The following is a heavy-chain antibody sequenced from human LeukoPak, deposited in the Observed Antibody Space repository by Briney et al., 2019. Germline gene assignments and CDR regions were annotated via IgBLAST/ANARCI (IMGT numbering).Heavy chain of an antibody. CDR2: ISGSGIRK. D-gene: IGHD3-9*01. J-gene: IGHJ6*03. V-gene: IGHV3-23*01. Sequence: PGGSLRLSCAASGFTFSSYAMSWVRQAPGKGLEWVSDISGSGIRKNDADSVKGRFTISRDNSKNTLYLQMNSLRAEDTAVYYCARPPETGYYLISYYMDVWGKGTTVTVSS. CDR3: ARPPETGYYLISYYMDV. CDR1: GFTFSSYA.